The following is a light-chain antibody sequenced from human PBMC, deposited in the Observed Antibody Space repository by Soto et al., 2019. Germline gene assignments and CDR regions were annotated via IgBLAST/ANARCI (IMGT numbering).Light chain of an antibody. CDR2: EGS. J-gene: IGLJ1*01. V-gene: IGLV2-23*03. Sequence: QSALTQPASVSESPGQSITIYCTGTSSDVGSYEFVSWYQQYPGKAPKLMIYEGSKRPSGVSDRFSGSKSGNTASLTISGLQAEDEADYFCCSYAGGSNVFGAGTKVTVL. CDR1: SSDVGSYEF. CDR3: CSYAGGSNV.